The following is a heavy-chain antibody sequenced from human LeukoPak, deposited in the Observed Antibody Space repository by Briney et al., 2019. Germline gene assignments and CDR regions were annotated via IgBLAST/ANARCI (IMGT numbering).Heavy chain of an antibody. Sequence: GGSLRLSCAASGFAFSSYAMSWVRQSPGKALEYVSSISGNGGSTEYANSVKGRFTISRDNSKNTLFLQMGSLRAEDTAVYYCARDAGVVKFDYWGQGTLVTVSS. J-gene: IGHJ4*02. V-gene: IGHV3-64*01. CDR2: ISGNGGST. CDR3: ARDAGVVKFDY. D-gene: IGHD3-10*01. CDR1: GFAFSSYA.